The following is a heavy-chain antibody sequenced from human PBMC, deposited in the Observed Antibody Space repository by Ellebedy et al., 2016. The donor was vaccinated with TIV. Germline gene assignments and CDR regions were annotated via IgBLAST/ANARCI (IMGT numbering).Heavy chain of an antibody. CDR2: IYTIENTGNT. Sequence: PGGSLRLSCAASGFTVSRSYMGWVRQAPGRGLEWVSIIYTIENTGNTYYADSVKGRFIISRDNSKNTLYLQMNSLRAEDTAVYYCSTLCLRDCLSRFDPWGQGTLVTVSS. CDR1: GFTVSRSY. J-gene: IGHJ5*02. CDR3: STLCLRDCLSRFDP. D-gene: IGHD2-21*02. V-gene: IGHV3-66*03.